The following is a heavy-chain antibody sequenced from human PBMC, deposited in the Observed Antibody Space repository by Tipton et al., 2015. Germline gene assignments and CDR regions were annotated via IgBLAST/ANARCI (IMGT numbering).Heavy chain of an antibody. J-gene: IGHJ6*02. CDR2: INHSGST. CDR1: GGSFSGYY. CDR3: ARERLRWGYYYYYGMDV. Sequence: TLSLTCAVYGGSFSGYYWSWIRQPPGKGLEWIGEINHSGSTNYSPSLKSRVTISVDTSKNQFSLKLSSVTAADTAVYYCARERLRWGYYYYYGMDVWGQGTTVTVS. V-gene: IGHV4-34*01. D-gene: IGHD4-23*01.